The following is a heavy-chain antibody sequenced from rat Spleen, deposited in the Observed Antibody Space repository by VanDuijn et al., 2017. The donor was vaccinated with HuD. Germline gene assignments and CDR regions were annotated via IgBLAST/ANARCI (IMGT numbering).Heavy chain of an antibody. CDR2: VSSDGVNT. V-gene: IGHV5-58*01. CDR3: ARHTTNYGLFGY. D-gene: IGHD1-11*01. CDR1: GFTFSRYW. J-gene: IGHJ2*01. Sequence: EVQLVETGGGLVQPGKSLKLSCVASGFTFSRYWMYWVRQAPGKGLEWVSSVSSDGVNTYYPDSVKGRFTISRDNAENIVYLQMDSLRSEDTATYYCARHTTNYGLFGYWGQGVMVTVSS.